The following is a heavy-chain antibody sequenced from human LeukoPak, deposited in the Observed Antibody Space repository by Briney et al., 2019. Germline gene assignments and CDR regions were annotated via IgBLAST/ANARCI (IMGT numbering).Heavy chain of an antibody. V-gene: IGHV3-30*18. Sequence: PGGSLRLSCAASGFTFSSYGVHWVRQAPDKGLEWVAVISYDESNKYYADSVKGRFTISRDNSKNTLYLQMNSLRPEDTAVYYCAKGSSSQTPVWGQGTLVTVSS. CDR3: AKGSSSQTPV. J-gene: IGHJ4*02. CDR1: GFTFSSYG. CDR2: ISYDESNK. D-gene: IGHD6-13*01.